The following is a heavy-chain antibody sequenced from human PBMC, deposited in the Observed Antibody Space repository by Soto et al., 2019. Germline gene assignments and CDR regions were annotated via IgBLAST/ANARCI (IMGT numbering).Heavy chain of an antibody. CDR3: APGWSGIKWFDP. CDR1: GFTFSSYS. V-gene: IGHV3-23*01. Sequence: EVQLLESGGGLVQPGGSLRLSCAASGFTFSSYSMSWVRQAPGKGLEWVSSINESGGSTYYPDSVKGRFTISRDNSKNTLYLQMNSLRAEDTAMYYCAPGWSGIKWFDPWGQGTLVTVSS. J-gene: IGHJ5*02. D-gene: IGHD3-3*01. CDR2: INESGGST.